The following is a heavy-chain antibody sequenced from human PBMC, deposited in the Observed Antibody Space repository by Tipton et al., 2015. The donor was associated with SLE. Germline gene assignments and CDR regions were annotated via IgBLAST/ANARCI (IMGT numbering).Heavy chain of an antibody. CDR2: IKQDGSEK. J-gene: IGHJ6*02. V-gene: IGHV3-7*01. CDR3: ARLAVALYYYYGMDV. CDR1: GFTVSSNY. D-gene: IGHD6-19*01. Sequence: SLRLSCAASGFTVSSNYMSWVRQAPGKGLEWVANIKQDGSEKYYVDSVKGRFTISRDNAKNSLYLQMNSLRAEDTAVYYCARLAVALYYYYGMDVWGQGTTVTVSS.